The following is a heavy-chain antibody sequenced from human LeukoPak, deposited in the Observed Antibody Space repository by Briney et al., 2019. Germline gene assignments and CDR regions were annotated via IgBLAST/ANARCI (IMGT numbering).Heavy chain of an antibody. D-gene: IGHD3-9*01. J-gene: IGHJ4*02. CDR1: GFTFSTYA. V-gene: IGHV3-30-3*01. Sequence: GGSLRLSCAASGFTFSTYASHWVRQAPGKGLAWVATISKDVSDKKYADSVKGRFSISRDNYKNTLFLQMDSLGVEDTAVYHCAKDVERLDYFDYCGQGTLVTVSS. CDR2: ISKDVSDK. CDR3: AKDVERLDYFDY.